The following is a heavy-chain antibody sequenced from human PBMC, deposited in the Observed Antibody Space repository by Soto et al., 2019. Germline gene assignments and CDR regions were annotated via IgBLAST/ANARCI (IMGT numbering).Heavy chain of an antibody. CDR1: GFTFSDYY. J-gene: IGHJ4*02. CDR3: ARNSGWSVGGDY. Sequence: GESLKISCAASGFTFSDYYMSWIHQAPGKGLEWVSYISSSGSTIYYADSVKGRFTISRDNAKNSLYLQMNSLRAEDTAVYYCARNSGWSVGGDYWGQGTLVTVSS. CDR2: ISSSGSTI. V-gene: IGHV3-11*01. D-gene: IGHD6-19*01.